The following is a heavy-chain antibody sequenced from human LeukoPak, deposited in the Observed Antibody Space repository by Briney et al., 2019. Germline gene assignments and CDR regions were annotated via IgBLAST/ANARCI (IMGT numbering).Heavy chain of an antibody. CDR1: GFTFSSYA. J-gene: IGHJ4*02. CDR3: ARGIVVVPAAMGYYFDY. V-gene: IGHV3-64*01. Sequence: GGSLRLSCAASGFTFSSYAMHWVRQAPGKGLEYVSAISSNGGSTYYANSVKGRFTISRDNSKNTLYLQMGSLRAEDMAVHYCARGIVVVPAAMGYYFDYWGQGTLVTVSS. D-gene: IGHD2-2*01. CDR2: ISSNGGST.